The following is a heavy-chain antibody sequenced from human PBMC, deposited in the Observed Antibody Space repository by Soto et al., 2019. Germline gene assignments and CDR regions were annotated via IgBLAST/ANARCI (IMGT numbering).Heavy chain of an antibody. V-gene: IGHV1-2*04. CDR3: ARDRGGIGYYFYYYGMDV. Sequence: GASVKVSCKASGYTFTGYYMHWVRQAPGQGLEWMGWINPNSGGTNYAQKFQGWVTMTRDTSISTAYMELSRLRSDDTAVYYCARDRGGIGYYFYYYGMDVWGQGTTVTVSS. D-gene: IGHD6-13*01. J-gene: IGHJ6*02. CDR2: INPNSGGT. CDR1: GYTFTGYY.